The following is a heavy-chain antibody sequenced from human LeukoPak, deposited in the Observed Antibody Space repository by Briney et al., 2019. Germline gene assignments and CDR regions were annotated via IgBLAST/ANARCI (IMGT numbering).Heavy chain of an antibody. CDR1: GFTFEDYA. V-gene: IGHV3-9*01. J-gene: IGHJ4*02. CDR2: ISWNSGSI. Sequence: GGPLRLSCAASGFTFEDYAMHWVRQAPGKGLEWVSGISWNSGSIGYADSVKGRFTISRDNAKNSLYLQMNSLRAEDTALYYCAKGSGYDSSGYHDYWGQGTLVTVSS. CDR3: AKGSGYDSSGYHDY. D-gene: IGHD3-22*01.